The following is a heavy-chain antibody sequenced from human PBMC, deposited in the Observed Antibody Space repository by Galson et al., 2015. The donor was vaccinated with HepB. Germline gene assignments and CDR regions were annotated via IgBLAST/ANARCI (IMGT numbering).Heavy chain of an antibody. D-gene: IGHD4-17*01. J-gene: IGHJ4*02. CDR2: IGSKAYGGTA. CDR1: GFTFGDYA. V-gene: IGHV3-49*03. CDR3: TREDGDYAFDY. Sequence: SLRLSCAASGFTFGDYAMCWFRSAPGKGLEWVGFIGSKAYGGTAEYAASVKGRCTISRDDSRLSPYLQMNRLKTEDTAQHYCTREDGDYAFDYWGQGTLVTVPS.